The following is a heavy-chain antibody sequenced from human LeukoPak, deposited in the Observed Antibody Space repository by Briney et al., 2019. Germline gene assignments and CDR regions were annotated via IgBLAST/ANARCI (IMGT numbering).Heavy chain of an antibody. J-gene: IGHJ4*02. CDR2: MNPNSGNT. CDR1: GYTFTSYD. Sequence: ASVKVSCKASGYTFTSYDINWVRQATGQGLEWMGWMNPNSGNTGYAQKFQGRVTITADESTSTAYMELSSLRSEDTAVYYCARARKYSSGWYDDYFDYWGQGTLVTVSS. CDR3: ARARKYSSGWYDDYFDY. D-gene: IGHD6-19*01. V-gene: IGHV1-8*01.